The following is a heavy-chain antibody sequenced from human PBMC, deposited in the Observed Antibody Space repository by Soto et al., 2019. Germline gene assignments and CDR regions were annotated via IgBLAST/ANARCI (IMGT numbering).Heavy chain of an antibody. CDR2: ISFDERKK. Sequence: PGGSLRLSCVTSGFLFSNYAMHWVRQAPGKGLEWVAFISFDERKKYYADSVKGRFTISRDTSKNTLYLQMNSLRAEDTAVYYCARGWADYVWESYRLHGAFEIWGQGTMVTVSS. J-gene: IGHJ3*02. D-gene: IGHD3-16*02. V-gene: IGHV3-30*04. CDR3: ARGWADYVWESYRLHGAFEI. CDR1: GFLFSNYA.